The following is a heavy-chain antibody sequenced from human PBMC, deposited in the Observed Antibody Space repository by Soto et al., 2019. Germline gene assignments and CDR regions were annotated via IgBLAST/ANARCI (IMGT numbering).Heavy chain of an antibody. V-gene: IGHV1-18*01. CDR3: ARGDGDTLGY. CDR2: INAYVGET. J-gene: IGHJ4*02. Sequence: QVQLVQSGAEVKKPGASVKVSCKASGYTFTHYGITWVRQAPGQGLEWTGWINAYVGETKSAQKYQGRITVTMDTSTNTAYLELRSLRSDDTAVYYCARGDGDTLGYWGQGTLVRVSA. CDR1: GYTFTHYG.